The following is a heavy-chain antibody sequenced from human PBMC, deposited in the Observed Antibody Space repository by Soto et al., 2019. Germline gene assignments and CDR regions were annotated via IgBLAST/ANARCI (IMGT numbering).Heavy chain of an antibody. D-gene: IGHD1-26*01. J-gene: IGHJ4*02. V-gene: IGHV3-15*01. CDR3: TTAAGGMWGADY. CDR2: VKSKSDGATT. Sequence: EVRLVESGGGLVKPGGSLRLSCAASGFTFSNVWMSWVRQAPGKGLEWVGSVKSKSDGATTDYAAPVKGRFTVSRDDSQNTLSLQMDSLKIEDTAVYFCTTAAGGMWGADYWGQGTPVTVSS. CDR1: GFTFSNVW.